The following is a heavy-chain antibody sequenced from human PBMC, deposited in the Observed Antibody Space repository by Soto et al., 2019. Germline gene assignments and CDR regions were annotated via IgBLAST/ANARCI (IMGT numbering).Heavy chain of an antibody. CDR3: ARVAY. V-gene: IGHV3-23*01. J-gene: IGHJ4*02. Sequence: PGGSLRLSCAASGFTFSSYAMSWVRQAPGKGLEWVSAISGSGGSTYYADSVKGRFTISRDNADSALFLQMNTLRPEYSAIYYCARVAYWGPGTQVTVSS. CDR2: ISGSGGST. CDR1: GFTFSSYA.